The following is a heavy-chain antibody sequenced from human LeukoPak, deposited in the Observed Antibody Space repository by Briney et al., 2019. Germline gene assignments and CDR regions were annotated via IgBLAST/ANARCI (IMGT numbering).Heavy chain of an antibody. V-gene: IGHV3-74*01. D-gene: IGHD4-17*01. CDR2: VEHDGSRT. J-gene: IGHJ4*02. CDR3: ATDLG. CDR1: GFTFTSYW. Sequence: GGSLRLSCAASGFTFTSYWMHWVRQPPGKGLVWVSRVEHDGSRTAYADSVTGRFTISRDNARNMVYLQMNSLRAEDTAVYYCATDLGWGQGSLVTVSS.